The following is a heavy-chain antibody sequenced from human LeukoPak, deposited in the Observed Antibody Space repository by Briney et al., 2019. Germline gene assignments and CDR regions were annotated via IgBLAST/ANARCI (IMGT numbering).Heavy chain of an antibody. CDR1: GFTFNNYA. V-gene: IGHV3-33*06. J-gene: IGHJ4*02. Sequence: PGGSLRLFCVASGFTFNNYAMHWVRQAPGQGLEWVAVIWYDGSNKFYAGSVKGRFTISRDNSKNTLFLQMNSLRAEDTAVYYCAKGRGTTVTSAANYWGQGTLVTVSS. CDR2: IWYDGSNK. D-gene: IGHD4-17*01. CDR3: AKGRGTTVTSAANY.